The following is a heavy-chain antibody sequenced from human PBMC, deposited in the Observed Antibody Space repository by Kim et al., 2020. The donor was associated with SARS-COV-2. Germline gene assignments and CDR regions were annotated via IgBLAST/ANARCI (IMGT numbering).Heavy chain of an antibody. CDR3: ANTRGVGGLLWFGEFPY. J-gene: IGHJ4*02. V-gene: IGHV1-18*01. CDR1: GYTFTSYG. CDR2: ISAYNGNT. Sequence: ASVKVSCKASGYTFTSYGISWVRQAPGQGLEWMGWISAYNGNTNYAQKLQGRVTMTTDTSTSTAYMELRSLRSDDTAVYYCANTRGVGGLLWFGEFPYWGQGTLVTVSS. D-gene: IGHD3-10*01.